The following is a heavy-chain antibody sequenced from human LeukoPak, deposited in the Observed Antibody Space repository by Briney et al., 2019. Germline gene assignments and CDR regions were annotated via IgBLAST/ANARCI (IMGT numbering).Heavy chain of an antibody. CDR1: GFTFSSYA. CDR2: IGSSGGST. D-gene: IGHD1-26*01. CDR3: ARDMGWDYYGMDV. Sequence: PGGSLRLFCTASGFTFSSYAMSWVRQAPGKGVECVSGIGSSGGSTYYADSVNGRFTISRDNSKNALYLQMNSLSAEDTDVYYCARDMGWDYYGMDVWGQGTPVTVSS. J-gene: IGHJ6*02. V-gene: IGHV3-23*01.